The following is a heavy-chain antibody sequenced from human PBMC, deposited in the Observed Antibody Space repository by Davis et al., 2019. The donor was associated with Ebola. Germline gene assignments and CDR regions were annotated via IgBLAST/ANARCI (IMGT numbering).Heavy chain of an antibody. CDR2: INHSGST. J-gene: IGHJ2*01. D-gene: IGHD2-15*01. CDR3: ARVVFVAGATPSWYFEL. CDR1: GGSFSGYY. Sequence: SETLSLTCAVYGGSFSGYYWSWIRQPPGKGLEWIGEINHSGSTNYNPSLKSRVTISVDTSKNQFSLKLSSVTAADTAVYYCARVVFVAGATPSWYFELWGRGTLVTVSS. V-gene: IGHV4-34*01.